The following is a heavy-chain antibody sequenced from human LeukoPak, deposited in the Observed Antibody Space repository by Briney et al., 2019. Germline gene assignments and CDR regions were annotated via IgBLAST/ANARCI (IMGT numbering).Heavy chain of an antibody. D-gene: IGHD3-10*01. Sequence: ASVKVSCKASGYTFTSYDINWVRQATGQGLEWMGWMNPNSGNTNYAQKLQGRVTMTTDTSTSTAYMELRSLRSDDTAVYYCAREQYYGSGSYSFDYWGQGTLVTVSS. V-gene: IGHV1-18*01. J-gene: IGHJ4*02. CDR3: AREQYYGSGSYSFDY. CDR2: MNPNSGNT. CDR1: GYTFTSYD.